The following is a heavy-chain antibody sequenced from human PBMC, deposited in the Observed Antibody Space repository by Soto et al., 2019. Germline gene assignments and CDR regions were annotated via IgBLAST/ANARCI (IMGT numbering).Heavy chain of an antibody. D-gene: IGHD3-16*02. CDR3: ARVHGTDYIWGSYRPIDH. V-gene: IGHV3-21*01. Sequence: PGGSLRLSCAVSGFTFSGYSMNWVRQTPGKGLERVSSISSNSYYIYYADSVKGRFTVSRDNAKNSLFLQMNSLRAGDTAVYYCARVHGTDYIWGSYRPIDHWGQGALVTVS. CDR1: GFTFSGYS. J-gene: IGHJ4*02. CDR2: ISSNSYYI.